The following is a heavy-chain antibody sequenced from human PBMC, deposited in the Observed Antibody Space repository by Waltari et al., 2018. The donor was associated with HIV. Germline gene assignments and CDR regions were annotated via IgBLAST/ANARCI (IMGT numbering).Heavy chain of an antibody. J-gene: IGHJ2*01. V-gene: IGHV4-61*02. CDR2: VYTSGNT. Sequence: QVQLQESGPGLVRPSQTLSLTCTVSGGSITSGSYYWSWIRQPAGKELGWMGRVYTSGNTDYNPSLRSRVTLSVDTSNNQFSLKLSSLTAADTAVYYCARALDYYESGSFPWWFFDLWGRGTLVTVSS. CDR3: ARALDYYESGSFPWWFFDL. D-gene: IGHD3-10*01. CDR1: GGSITSGSYY.